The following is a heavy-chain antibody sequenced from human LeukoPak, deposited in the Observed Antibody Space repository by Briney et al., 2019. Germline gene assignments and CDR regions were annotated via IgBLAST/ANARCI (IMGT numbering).Heavy chain of an antibody. CDR2: IYSGGST. CDR3: ARLGNAIGRDIVVVPAAMPYYYYGMDV. CDR1: GFIVSSNY. J-gene: IGHJ6*02. Sequence: PGGSLRLSCAVSGFIVSSNYMSWVRQAPGKGLEWVSVIYSGGSTYYADSVKDRFTISRDNSRNTLYLQMGSLRAEDMAVYYCARLGNAIGRDIVVVPAAMPYYYYGMDVWGQGTTVTVSS. V-gene: IGHV3-53*05. D-gene: IGHD2-2*01.